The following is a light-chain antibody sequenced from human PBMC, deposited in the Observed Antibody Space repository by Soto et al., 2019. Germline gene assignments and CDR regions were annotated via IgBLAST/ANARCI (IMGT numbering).Light chain of an antibody. V-gene: IGKV1-39*01. CDR3: QQFYDYPRT. J-gene: IGKJ2*02. CDR1: HTIATD. Sequence: IQMTQSPSSLSASVGDGVTLTCRASHTIATDLNWYKQKPGQVPEVLIYGASRLHVGVPSRFTGSGYGTDFTLTINNLPPEDFAIYYCQQFYDYPRTFGQGTKLEVK. CDR2: GAS.